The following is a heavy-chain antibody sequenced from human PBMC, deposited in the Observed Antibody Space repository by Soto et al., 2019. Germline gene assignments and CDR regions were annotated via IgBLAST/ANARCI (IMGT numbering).Heavy chain of an antibody. D-gene: IGHD2-15*01. CDR3: ARDPACEIGLRYR. J-gene: IGHJ5*02. CDR2: IWYDGSNK. Sequence: PWGSLRLSCAESGFTVSSYGMLGDRQGPGKGLEWVAVIWYDGSNKYYADSVKGRFTISRDNSKNTLYLQMNSLSAEDTAVYYWARDPACEIGLRYRCDRGTLITISS. CDR1: GFTVSSYG. V-gene: IGHV3-33*01.